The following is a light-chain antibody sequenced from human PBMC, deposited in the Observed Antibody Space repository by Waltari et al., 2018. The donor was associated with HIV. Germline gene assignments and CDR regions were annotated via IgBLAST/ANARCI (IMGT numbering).Light chain of an antibody. Sequence: QSALTQPASVSGSPGQSITISCTGTSGDVGGYNYVSWYQQHPGKAPKLMIYDVSNRPSGVSNRFSGSKSGNTASLTISGLQAEDAADYYCSSYTSSSVVFGGGTKLTVL. CDR3: SSYTSSSVV. CDR1: SGDVGGYNY. V-gene: IGLV2-14*03. J-gene: IGLJ2*01. CDR2: DVS.